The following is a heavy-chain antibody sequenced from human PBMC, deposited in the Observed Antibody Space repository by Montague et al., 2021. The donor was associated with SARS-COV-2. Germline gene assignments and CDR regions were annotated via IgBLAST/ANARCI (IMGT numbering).Heavy chain of an antibody. CDR2: IWYDGSNK. D-gene: IGHD3-22*01. Sequence: SLRLSCAASGFTFSSYGMHWVRQAPGKGLEWVAVIWYDGSNKYYADSVKGRFTISRDNSKNTLYLQMNSLRAEDTAVYYCARDALYYDSSGYLFYYGMDVWGQGTTVTVSS. CDR3: ARDALYYDSSGYLFYYGMDV. V-gene: IGHV3-33*01. J-gene: IGHJ6*02. CDR1: GFTFSSYG.